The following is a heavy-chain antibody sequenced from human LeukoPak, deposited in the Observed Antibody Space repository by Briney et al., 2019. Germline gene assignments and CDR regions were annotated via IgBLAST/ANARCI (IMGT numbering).Heavy chain of an antibody. D-gene: IGHD6-13*01. CDR2: IYTSGST. CDR1: GGSISSYY. J-gene: IGHJ5*02. V-gene: IGHV4-4*07. Sequence: PSETLSLTCTVSGGSISSYYWSWIRQPAGKGLEWIGRIYTSGSTNCNPSLKSRVTMSVDTSKNQFTLKLSSVTAADTAVYYCASAYSSSWPNQDNWFDPWGQGTLVTVSS. CDR3: ASAYSSSWPNQDNWFDP.